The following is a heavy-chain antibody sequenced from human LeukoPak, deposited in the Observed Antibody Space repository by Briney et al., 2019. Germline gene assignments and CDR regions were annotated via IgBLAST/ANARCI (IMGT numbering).Heavy chain of an antibody. CDR2: IYYSGST. CDR1: GGSISSYY. V-gene: IGHV4-59*04. Sequence: SETLSLTCTVSGGSISSYYWSWIRQPPGKGLEWIGYIYYSGSTYYNPSLKSRVTISVDTSKNQFSLKLSSVTAADTAVYYCAAPTVGAAFDYWGQGTLVTVSS. CDR3: AAPTVGAAFDY. D-gene: IGHD1-26*01. J-gene: IGHJ4*02.